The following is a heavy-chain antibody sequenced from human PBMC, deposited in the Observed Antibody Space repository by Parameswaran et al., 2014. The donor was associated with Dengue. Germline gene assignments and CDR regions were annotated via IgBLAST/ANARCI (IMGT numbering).Heavy chain of an antibody. V-gene: IGHV3-30-3*01. J-gene: IGHJ6*04. CDR1: GFTFSSYA. Sequence: QAGGPVRLSCAASGFTFSSYAMHWVRQAPGKGLEWVAVISYDGSNKYYADSVKGRFTISRDNSKNTLYLQMNSLRAEDTAVYYCARDLIVGAIYYYYGMDVWAKDHGHRLL. CDR3: ARDLIVGAIYYYYGMDV. D-gene: IGHD1-26*01. CDR2: ISYDGSNK.